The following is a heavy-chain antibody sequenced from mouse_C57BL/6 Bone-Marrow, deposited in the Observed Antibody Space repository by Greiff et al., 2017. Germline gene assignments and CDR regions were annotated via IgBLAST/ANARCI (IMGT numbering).Heavy chain of an antibody. D-gene: IGHD1-1*01. Sequence: EVQLVESGGGLVKPGGSLKLSCAASGFTFSDYGMHWVRQAPEKGLEWVAYISSGSSTIYYANTVKGRFTISRDNAKNTLFLQMPSLRSEDTAMYYCARNYGSFFDYWGQGTTRTGSA. CDR3: ARNYGSFFDY. CDR1: GFTFSDYG. V-gene: IGHV5-17*01. CDR2: ISSGSSTI. J-gene: IGHJ2*01.